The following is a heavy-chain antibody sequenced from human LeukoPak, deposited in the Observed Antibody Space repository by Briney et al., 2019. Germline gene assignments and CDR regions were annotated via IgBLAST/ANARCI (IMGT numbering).Heavy chain of an antibody. J-gene: IGHJ5*02. V-gene: IGHV3-30*02. Sequence: PGGSLRLSCAASGFTFSSYGMHWVRQAPGKGLEWVAFIRYDGSNKYYADSVKGRFTISRDNSKNTLYLQMNSLRAEDTAVYYCAREYMVRGVIRWFDPWGQGTLVTVSS. CDR3: AREYMVRGVIRWFDP. D-gene: IGHD3-10*01. CDR1: GFTFSSYG. CDR2: IRYDGSNK.